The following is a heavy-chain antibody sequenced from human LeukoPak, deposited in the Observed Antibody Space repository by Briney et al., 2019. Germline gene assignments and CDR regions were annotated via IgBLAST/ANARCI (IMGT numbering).Heavy chain of an antibody. Sequence: GGSLRLSCAASGFTFSSYSMNWVRQAPGKGLEWVSSISSSSSYIYYADSVKGRFTISRDNAKNTLYLQMNSLRAEDTAVYYCARDAGNTYYYDTSLYYFDYWGQGTLVTVSS. CDR3: ARDAGNTYYYDTSLYYFDY. V-gene: IGHV3-21*01. J-gene: IGHJ4*02. D-gene: IGHD3-22*01. CDR2: ISSSSSYI. CDR1: GFTFSSYS.